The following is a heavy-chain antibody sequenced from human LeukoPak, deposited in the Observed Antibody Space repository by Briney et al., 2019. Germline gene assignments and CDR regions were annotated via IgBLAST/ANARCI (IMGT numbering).Heavy chain of an antibody. CDR3: ARERAGDPEY. Sequence: PEGSLRLSCAASGFSFSSYAVHWVRQAPGKGLEWVAVISYDGGKTYYADSVKGRFTISRDNSKNTLYLQMSSLRADDTAVYYCARERAGDPEYWGQGTLVTVSS. D-gene: IGHD7-27*01. CDR1: GFSFSSYA. J-gene: IGHJ4*02. CDR2: ISYDGGKT. V-gene: IGHV3-30-3*01.